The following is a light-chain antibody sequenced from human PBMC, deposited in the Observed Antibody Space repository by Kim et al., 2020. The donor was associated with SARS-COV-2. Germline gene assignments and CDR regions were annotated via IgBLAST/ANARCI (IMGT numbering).Light chain of an antibody. Sequence: SYELTQPPSVSVAPGKTARITCGGNNIGSKSVHWYQHKPGQAPVLVIYYDSDRPSGIPERFSGSNSGNTATLTISRVEAGDEADYYCQVWDSSSDGVFGGGTQLTVL. CDR2: YDS. J-gene: IGLJ3*02. CDR3: QVWDSSSDGV. CDR1: NIGSKS. V-gene: IGLV3-21*04.